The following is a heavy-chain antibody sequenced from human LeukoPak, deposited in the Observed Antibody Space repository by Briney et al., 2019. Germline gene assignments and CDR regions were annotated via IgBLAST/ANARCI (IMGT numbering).Heavy chain of an antibody. CDR1: GFTFDDYA. D-gene: IGHD6-13*01. V-gene: IGHV3-9*01. Sequence: GRSLRLSCAASGFTFDDYAMHWVRQAPGKGLEWVSGISWNSGSIGYADSVKGRFTVSRDNAKNSLSLQMNSLRAEDTAVYYCATFSRQQLLDDVFDIWGQGTMVTVSS. CDR3: ATFSRQQLLDDVFDI. J-gene: IGHJ3*02. CDR2: ISWNSGSI.